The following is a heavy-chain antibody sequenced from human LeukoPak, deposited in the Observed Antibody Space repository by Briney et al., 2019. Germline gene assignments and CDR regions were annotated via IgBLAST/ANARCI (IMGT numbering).Heavy chain of an antibody. V-gene: IGHV3-73*01. D-gene: IGHD1-26*01. CDR3: TSVGPSTVVAY. CDR2: IRSKPQSYAT. Sequence: GSLRLSCAASGFTFSDSAIHWLRQASGKGLEWVGRIRSKPQSYATAYDESLKGRFTISRDDSKNTAYLQMSSLKTEDTAVYYCTSVGPSTVVAYWGQGTQVTVSS. CDR1: GFTFSDSA. J-gene: IGHJ4*02.